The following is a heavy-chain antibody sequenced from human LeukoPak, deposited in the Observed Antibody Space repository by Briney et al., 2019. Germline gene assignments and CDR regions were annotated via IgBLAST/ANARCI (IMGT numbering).Heavy chain of an antibody. V-gene: IGHV1-18*04. CDR2: VSAYNGNT. Sequence: ASVTVSCTASGYTFTSYGISWVRQATGQGLEWMGWVSAYNGNTNYAQKLQGRVTLTTDTSTSTAYMELRSLRSDDTAVYYCARDRADYGDYLVWGQGTLVTVSS. CDR3: ARDRADYGDYLV. CDR1: GYTFTSYG. D-gene: IGHD4-17*01. J-gene: IGHJ4*02.